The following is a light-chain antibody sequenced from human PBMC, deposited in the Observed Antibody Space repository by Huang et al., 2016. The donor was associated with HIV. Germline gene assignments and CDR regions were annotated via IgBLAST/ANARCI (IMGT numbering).Light chain of an antibody. J-gene: IGKJ4*01. V-gene: IGKV3-15*01. CDR2: GSS. CDR3: HQYNNWLLS. CDR1: RSVSTN. Sequence: EIVMTQSPATLSVSPGQRVTLSCRANRSVSTNLAWYQPIHGQAPRLLIYGSSTRAPGIPARFSGSGSGTDFSLTISSLQSEDFALYYCHQYNNWLLSFGGGTRV.